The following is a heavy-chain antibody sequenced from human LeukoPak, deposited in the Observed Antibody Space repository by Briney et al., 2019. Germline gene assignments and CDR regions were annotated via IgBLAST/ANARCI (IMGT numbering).Heavy chain of an antibody. D-gene: IGHD6-6*01. CDR1: GFTFSSYG. J-gene: IGHJ4*02. Sequence: GGSLRLSCAASGFTFSSYGMYWVRQAPGKGLEWVAFTRYDGSNKYYADSVKGRFTISRDNSKNTLYLQMNSLRGEDTAVYYCAKDGQYSSSSPYYFDYWGQGTLVTVSS. CDR2: TRYDGSNK. CDR3: AKDGQYSSSSPYYFDY. V-gene: IGHV3-30*02.